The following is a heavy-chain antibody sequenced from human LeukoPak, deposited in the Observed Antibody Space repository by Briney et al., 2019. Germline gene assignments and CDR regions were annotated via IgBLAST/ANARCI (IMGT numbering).Heavy chain of an antibody. D-gene: IGHD2-2*01. CDR2: ISGSGGST. CDR1: GFTFSSYA. Sequence: GGSLRLSCAASGFTFSSYAMSWVRQAPGKGLEWVSAISGSGGSTYYADSVKGRFTISRDNSKNTLYLQMSSLRAEDTAVYYCATDCSSTSCFDYWGQGTLVTVSS. V-gene: IGHV3-23*01. J-gene: IGHJ4*02. CDR3: ATDCSSTSCFDY.